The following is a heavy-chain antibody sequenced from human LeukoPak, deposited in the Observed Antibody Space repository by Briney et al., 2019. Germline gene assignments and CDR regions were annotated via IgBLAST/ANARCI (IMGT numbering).Heavy chain of an antibody. D-gene: IGHD3-3*01. CDR1: GYTFTGYY. J-gene: IGHJ4*02. CDR3: ARELGITIFGVVIMVFDY. V-gene: IGHV1-2*06. Sequence: GASVKVSCKASGYTFTGYYMHWVRQAPGQGLEWMGRINPNSGGTNYAQKFQGRVTMTRDTSINTAYMELSRLRSDDTAVYYCARELGITIFGVVIMVFDYWGQGTLVTVSS. CDR2: INPNSGGT.